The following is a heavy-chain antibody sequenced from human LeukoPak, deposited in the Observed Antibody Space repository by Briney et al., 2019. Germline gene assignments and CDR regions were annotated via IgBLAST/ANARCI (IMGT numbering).Heavy chain of an antibody. D-gene: IGHD4-17*01. CDR3: ARDQVTTYRTRFDY. V-gene: IGHV3-30*04. CDR2: ISYDGSNK. Sequence: GGSLRLSCAASGFTFSSYAMHWVRQAPGKGLEWVAVISYDGSNKYYADSVKGRFTISRDNSKNTLYLQMNSLRAEDTAVYYCARDQVTTYRTRFDYWGQGTLVTVSS. CDR1: GFTFSSYA. J-gene: IGHJ4*02.